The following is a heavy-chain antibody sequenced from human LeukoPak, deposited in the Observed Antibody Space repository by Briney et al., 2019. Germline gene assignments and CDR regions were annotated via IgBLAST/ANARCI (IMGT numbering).Heavy chain of an antibody. CDR3: AWYSSGWYSVDY. CDR1: GFTFSSYA. V-gene: IGHV3-23*01. D-gene: IGHD6-19*01. CDR2: ISGGGGST. Sequence: PGGSLRLSCAASGFTFSSYAMSWVRQAPGKGLEWVSAISGGGGSTYYADSVKGRFTVSRDNSKNTLYLQMSSLRAEDTAVYYCAWYSSGWYSVDYWGQGTLVTVSS. J-gene: IGHJ4*01.